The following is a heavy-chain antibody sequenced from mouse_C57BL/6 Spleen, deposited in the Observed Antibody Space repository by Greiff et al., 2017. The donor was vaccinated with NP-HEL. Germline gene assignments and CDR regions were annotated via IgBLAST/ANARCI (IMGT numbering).Heavy chain of an antibody. CDR3: ARPLYYGDY. J-gene: IGHJ2*01. Sequence: VQLQQSGPELVKPGASVKISCKASGYTFTDYYMNWVKQSHGKSLEWIGDINPNNGGTSYNQKFKGKATLTVDKSSSTAYMELRSLTSEDSAVYYCARPLYYGDYWGQGTTLTVSS. V-gene: IGHV1-26*01. CDR2: INPNNGGT. CDR1: GYTFTDYY.